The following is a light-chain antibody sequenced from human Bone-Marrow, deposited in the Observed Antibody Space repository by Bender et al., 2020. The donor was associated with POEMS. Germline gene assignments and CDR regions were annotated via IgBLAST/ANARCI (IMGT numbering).Light chain of an antibody. CDR3: CSYATTTTWA. CDR1: SSDVGDYTA. V-gene: IGLV2-8*01. J-gene: IGLJ3*02. Sequence: QSALAQPASASGSPGQSVTISCTGTSSDVGDYTAVSWYQQHPGKAPKLMIYEVTKRPSGVPDRFSGSKSGNTASLTISGLQPEDGADYHCCSYATTTTWAFGGGTKVTVL. CDR2: EVT.